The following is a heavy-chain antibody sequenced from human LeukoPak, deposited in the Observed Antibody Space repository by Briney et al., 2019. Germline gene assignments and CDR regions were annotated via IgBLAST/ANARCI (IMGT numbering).Heavy chain of an antibody. Sequence: SETLSLTCTVSGGSISSGGYYWSWIRQPPGKGLEWIGYIYYSGSTNYNPSLKSRVTISVDTSKNQFSLKLSSVTAADTAVYYCARQEGLYGDYVSFDYWGQGTLVTVSS. CDR3: ARQEGLYGDYVSFDY. CDR1: GGSISSGGYY. V-gene: IGHV4-61*08. CDR2: IYYSGST. D-gene: IGHD4-17*01. J-gene: IGHJ4*02.